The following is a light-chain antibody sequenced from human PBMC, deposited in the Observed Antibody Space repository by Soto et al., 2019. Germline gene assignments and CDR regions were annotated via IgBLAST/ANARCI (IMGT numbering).Light chain of an antibody. CDR3: CSYAGSYTQV. J-gene: IGLJ1*01. Sequence: QSALTQPRSVSGSPGQSVTISCTGTSSDVGGYNYVSWYQQHPGKAPKLMIYDVSKRPSGVPDRFSGSKSGNTASLTISGLQAEEEAEYYCCSYAGSYTQVFGTGTKLTVL. V-gene: IGLV2-11*01. CDR1: SSDVGGYNY. CDR2: DVS.